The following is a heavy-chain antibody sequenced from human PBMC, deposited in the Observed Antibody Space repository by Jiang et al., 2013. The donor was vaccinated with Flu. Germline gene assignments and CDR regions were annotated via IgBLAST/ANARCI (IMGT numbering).Heavy chain of an antibody. CDR3: ARGRLPAATNFDY. Sequence: GRVTMTTDTSTSTAYMELRSLRSDDTAVYYCARGRLPAATNFDYWGQGTLVTVSS. V-gene: IGHV1-18*01. J-gene: IGHJ4*02. D-gene: IGHD2-2*01.